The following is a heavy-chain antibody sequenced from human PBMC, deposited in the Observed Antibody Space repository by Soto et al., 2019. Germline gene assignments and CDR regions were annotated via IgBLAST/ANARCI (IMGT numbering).Heavy chain of an antibody. J-gene: IGHJ3*02. D-gene: IGHD4-17*01. Sequence: GGALKISCKGSGYSFTSYWIGWVRQRPGKGLGWRGIIYPGGSDTRYSPSFQGQVTISADKSISTAYLQSSSLKASDTAMYYCARLRKPHPTGAFDIWGQGTMVTVSS. CDR3: ARLRKPHPTGAFDI. CDR1: GYSFTSYW. V-gene: IGHV5-51*01. CDR2: IYPGGSDT.